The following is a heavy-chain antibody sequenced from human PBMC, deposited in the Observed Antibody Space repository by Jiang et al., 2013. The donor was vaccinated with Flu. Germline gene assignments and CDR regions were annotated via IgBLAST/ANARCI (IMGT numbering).Heavy chain of an antibody. Sequence: SGAEVKKPGASVKVSCKVSGYTLTELSMHWVRQAPGQGLEWMGIINPSGGSTSYAQKFQGRVTMTRDTSTSTVYMELSSLRSEDTAVYYCARDGPSGYARYNFDYWGQGTLVTVSS. D-gene: IGHD5-12*01. CDR3: ARDGPSGYARYNFDY. CDR1: GYTLTELS. V-gene: IGHV1-46*01. J-gene: IGHJ4*02. CDR2: INPSGGST.